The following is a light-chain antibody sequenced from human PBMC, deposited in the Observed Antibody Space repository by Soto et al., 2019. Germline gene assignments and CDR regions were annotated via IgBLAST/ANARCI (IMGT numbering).Light chain of an antibody. V-gene: IGKV1-39*01. J-gene: IGKJ2*01. CDR3: QQSFTIPNT. CDR2: AAS. CDR1: QNIKNF. Sequence: DIQITRSRSCRSASVVDRLTVTCRASQNIKNFLNWYKFKPGTAPKLLIYAASNLQSGVPSRFSGSGSGTDFTLTISSLQLEDLATYYCQQSFTIPNTFGQGTKVDIK.